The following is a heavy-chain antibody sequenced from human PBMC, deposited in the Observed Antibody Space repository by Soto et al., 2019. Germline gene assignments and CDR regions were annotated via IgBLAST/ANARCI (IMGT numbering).Heavy chain of an antibody. CDR1: GFTFSSYS. Sequence: GGSLRLSCAASGFTFSSYSMNWVRQAPGKGLEWVSYISSSSSTIYYADSVKGRFTISRDNAKNSLYLQMNSLRDEDTAVYYCARDLRLGYCSSTSCQGTAYNWNYWVQTQDSGYWGQGTLVTVSS. J-gene: IGHJ4*02. V-gene: IGHV3-48*02. D-gene: IGHD2-2*01. CDR2: ISSSSSTI. CDR3: ARDLRLGYCSSTSCQGTAYNWNYWVQTQDSGY.